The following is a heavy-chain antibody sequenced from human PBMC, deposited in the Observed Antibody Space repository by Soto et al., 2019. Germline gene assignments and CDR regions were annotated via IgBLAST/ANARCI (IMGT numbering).Heavy chain of an antibody. CDR1: GFTFSSYS. CDR3: ARADIVVVPAAMKSIRSKSNFDY. Sequence: GGSLRLSCAASGFTFSSYSMNWVRQAPGKGLEWVSYISSSSSTIYYADSVKGRFTISRDKAKNSRYLQMNSLRAEDTAVYYCARADIVVVPAAMKSIRSKSNFDYWGQGTLVTVSS. CDR2: ISSSSSTI. D-gene: IGHD2-2*01. J-gene: IGHJ4*02. V-gene: IGHV3-48*01.